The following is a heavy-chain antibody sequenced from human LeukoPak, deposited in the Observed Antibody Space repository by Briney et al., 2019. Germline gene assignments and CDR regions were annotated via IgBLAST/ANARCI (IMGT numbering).Heavy chain of an antibody. CDR3: ARDADSSGYLGY. CDR1: GGSLSDYH. D-gene: IGHD3-22*01. V-gene: IGHV4-30-4*01. CDR2: IYYSGST. J-gene: IGHJ4*02. Sequence: SETLSLTCGVNGGSLSDYHWSWIRQPPGKGLEWIGYIYYSGSTYYNPSLKSRVTISVDTSKNQFSLKLSSVTAADTAVYYCARDADSSGYLGYWGQGTLVTVSS.